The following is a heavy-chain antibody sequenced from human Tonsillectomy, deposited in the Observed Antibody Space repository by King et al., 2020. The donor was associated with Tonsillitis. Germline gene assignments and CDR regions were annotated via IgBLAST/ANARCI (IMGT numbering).Heavy chain of an antibody. CDR2: IYQSGST. Sequence: QMQLQESGSGLVKPSQTLSLTCTVSGGSVSSGGYSWSWIRQPPGKGLEWIGYIYQSGSTYYNPSLKSRVSISVDRSKNQFSLKLSSVTAADTAVYYCAREVTGYCSGGSCSGWFDPWGQGTLVTVSS. CDR1: GGSVSSGGYS. D-gene: IGHD2-15*01. V-gene: IGHV4-30-2*01. J-gene: IGHJ5*02. CDR3: AREVTGYCSGGSCSGWFDP.